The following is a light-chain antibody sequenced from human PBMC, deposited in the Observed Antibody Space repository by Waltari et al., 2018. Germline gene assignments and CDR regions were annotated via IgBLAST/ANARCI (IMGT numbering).Light chain of an antibody. J-gene: IGLJ1*01. CDR2: EVS. V-gene: IGLV2-18*02. CDR3: SSYTSSSTLNV. Sequence: QSALTQPPSVSGSPGQSVTISCTGTSSHVGSYNRVSWYQQPPGTAPKLMIYEVSNRPSGVPDRFSGSKSGNTASLTISGLQAEDEADYYCSSYTSSSTLNVFGTGTKVTVL. CDR1: SSHVGSYNR.